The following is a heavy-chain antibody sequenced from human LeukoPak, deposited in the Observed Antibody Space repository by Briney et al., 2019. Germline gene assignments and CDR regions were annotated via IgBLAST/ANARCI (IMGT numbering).Heavy chain of an antibody. CDR3: ARRPSYDFWSGYLTYYFDY. CDR1: GYSISSGYY. V-gene: IGHV4-38-2*01. J-gene: IGHJ4*02. D-gene: IGHD3-3*01. CDR2: IYRSGST. Sequence: PSETLSLTCAVSGYSISSGYYWGWIRQPPGKGLEWIGSIYRSGSTYYNPSLKSRVTISVDTSKNQFSLKLSSVTAADTAVYYCARRPSYDFWSGYLTYYFDYWGQGTLVTVSS.